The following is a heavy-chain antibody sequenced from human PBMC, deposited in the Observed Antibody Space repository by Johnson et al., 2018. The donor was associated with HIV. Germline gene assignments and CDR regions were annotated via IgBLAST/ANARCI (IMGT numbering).Heavy chain of an antibody. CDR1: GFIVSSNY. V-gene: IGHV3-66*03. CDR2: FYSGGNT. J-gene: IGHJ3*02. Sequence: VEFGGGLIQPGGSLRLSCAASGFIVSSNYMSWVRQAPGKGLAWVSGFYSGGNTYYADSVKGRFTISRDNSKNTLYLQMNSLRAEDTAVYYCSTMVQGDPVAFDIWGQGTMVTVSS. D-gene: IGHD3-10*01. CDR3: STMVQGDPVAFDI.